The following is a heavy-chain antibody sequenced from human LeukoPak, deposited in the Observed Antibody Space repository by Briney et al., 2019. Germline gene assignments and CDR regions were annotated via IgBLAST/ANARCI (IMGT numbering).Heavy chain of an antibody. V-gene: IGHV3-21*01. Sequence: SGGSLRLSCAASGFTFSSYSMNWVRQAPGKGLEWVSSISSSSSYIYYADSVKGRFTISRDNAKNSLYLQMNSLRAEDTAVYYCARDPVPAATNNWFDPWGQGTLVTVSS. J-gene: IGHJ5*02. CDR3: ARDPVPAATNNWFDP. CDR2: ISSSSSYI. D-gene: IGHD2-2*01. CDR1: GFTFSSYS.